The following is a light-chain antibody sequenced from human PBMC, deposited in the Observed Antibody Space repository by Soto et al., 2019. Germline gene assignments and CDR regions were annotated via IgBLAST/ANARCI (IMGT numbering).Light chain of an antibody. CDR1: QTVIHNH. J-gene: IGKJ5*01. Sequence: EIVLTQSPDTLYLSPGERATLSCRASQTVIHNHLAWHQHKPGQTPRLLVYGASSRATGIPDRFSGSGSGTDFTLTISRLEPEDFAVYYCQQHGTSPITFGQGTRLEI. V-gene: IGKV3-20*01. CDR2: GAS. CDR3: QQHGTSPIT.